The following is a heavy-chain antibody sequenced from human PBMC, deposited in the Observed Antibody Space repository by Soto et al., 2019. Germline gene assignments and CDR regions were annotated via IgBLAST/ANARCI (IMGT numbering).Heavy chain of an antibody. CDR1: GFTFSSYG. J-gene: IGHJ3*02. CDR3: GRSAEWFGERGLDI. CDR2: IRTDGSNK. D-gene: IGHD3-10*01. V-gene: IGHV3-33*01. Sequence: QVQLVESGGGVVQPGRSLRLSCAASGFTFSSYGMHWVRQAPGKGLEWLAVIRTDGSNKDYADSVKGRFTISRDNSKNTVYLQMNSLRAEDTATYYCGRSAEWFGERGLDIWGQGTMVTVSS.